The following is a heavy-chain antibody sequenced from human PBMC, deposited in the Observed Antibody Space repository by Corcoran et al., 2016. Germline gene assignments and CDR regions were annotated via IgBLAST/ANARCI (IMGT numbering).Heavy chain of an antibody. CDR3: AREATPSITIFGVVIRRSYYCMDV. Sequence: QVQLVESGGGVVQPGRSLRLSCAASGFTFSSYGMHWVRQAPGKGLEWVAVIWYDGSNKYYADSVKGRFTIARDNSKTTLYLQMNSLRAGDTAVYYCAREATPSITIFGVVIRRSYYCMDVWGQGTTVTVSS. V-gene: IGHV3-33*01. CDR1: GFTFSSYG. D-gene: IGHD3-3*01. J-gene: IGHJ6*02. CDR2: IWYDGSNK.